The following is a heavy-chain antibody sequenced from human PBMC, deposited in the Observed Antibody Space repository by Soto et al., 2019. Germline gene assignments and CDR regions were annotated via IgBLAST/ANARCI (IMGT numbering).Heavy chain of an antibody. D-gene: IGHD5-18*01. CDR3: ARDGYSHVFDY. Sequence: QVQLVQSGAEVKKPGASVKVSCKASGYTFTSYYMHWVRQAPGQGLVWMGIINPSGGSTSYAQKFQGRVTMTRDTSTSTVYMELSSLRSEDTAVYYCARDGYSHVFDYWGQGTLVTVSS. J-gene: IGHJ4*02. CDR1: GYTFTSYY. CDR2: INPSGGST. V-gene: IGHV1-46*01.